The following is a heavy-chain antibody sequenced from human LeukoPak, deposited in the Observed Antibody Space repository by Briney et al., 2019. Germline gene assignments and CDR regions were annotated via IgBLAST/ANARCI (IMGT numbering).Heavy chain of an antibody. D-gene: IGHD6-13*01. CDR3: ARDTFSSSYVMNAFDI. CDR1: GFTFSSYS. CDR2: ISSSSSTI. Sequence: GGSLRLSCAASGFTFSSYSMNWVRQAPGKGLEWVSYISSSSSTIYYADSVKGRFTISRDDAKNSLYLQMNSLRAEDTAVYYCARDTFSSSYVMNAFDIWGQGTMVTVSS. J-gene: IGHJ3*02. V-gene: IGHV3-48*01.